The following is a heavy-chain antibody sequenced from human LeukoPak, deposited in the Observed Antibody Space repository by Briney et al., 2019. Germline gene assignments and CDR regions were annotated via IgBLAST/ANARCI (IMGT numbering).Heavy chain of an antibody. CDR2: IIPILGIA. Sequence: ASVKVSCKASGGTFSSYAISWVRQAPGQGLEWMGRIIPILGIANYAQKFQGRVTITADKPTSTAYMELSSLRSEDTAVYYCARVLGPYYYETDYWGQGTLVTVSS. V-gene: IGHV1-69*04. CDR3: ARVLGPYYYETDY. CDR1: GGTFSSYA. J-gene: IGHJ4*02. D-gene: IGHD3-22*01.